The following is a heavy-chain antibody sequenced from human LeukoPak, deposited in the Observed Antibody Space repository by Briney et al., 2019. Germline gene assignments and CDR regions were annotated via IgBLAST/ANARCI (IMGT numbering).Heavy chain of an antibody. CDR3: TRLVTMVRGPTSYYYYYMDV. Sequence: GGSLRLSCAASGFTFSGSAMHWVRQASEKGLEWVGRIRSKANSYATAYAASVKGRFTISRDDSKNTAYLQMNSLKTEDTAVYYCTRLVTMVRGPTSYYYYYMDVWGKGTTVTVSS. CDR1: GFTFSGSA. D-gene: IGHD3-10*01. CDR2: IRSKANSYAT. J-gene: IGHJ6*03. V-gene: IGHV3-73*01.